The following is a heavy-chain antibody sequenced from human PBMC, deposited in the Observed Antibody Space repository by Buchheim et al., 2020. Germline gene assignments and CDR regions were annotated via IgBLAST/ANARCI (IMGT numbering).Heavy chain of an antibody. V-gene: IGHV3-43D*03. J-gene: IGHJ5*02. CDR1: GFTFDDYA. CDR3: AKEGYYDFWSGYPLAFDP. D-gene: IGHD3-3*01. Sequence: EVQLVESGGVVVQPGGSLRLSCAASGFTFDDYAMHWVRQAPGKGLEWVSLISLGGGSTYYADSVKGRFTISRDNSKNSLYLQMNSLRAEDTALYYCAKEGYYDFWSGYPLAFDPWGQGTL. CDR2: ISLGGGST.